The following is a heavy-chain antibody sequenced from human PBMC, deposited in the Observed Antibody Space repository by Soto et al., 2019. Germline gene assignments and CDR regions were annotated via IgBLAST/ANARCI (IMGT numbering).Heavy chain of an antibody. V-gene: IGHV1-69*01. CDR1: GGTFSSYA. CDR2: IIPIFGTA. J-gene: IGHJ4*02. D-gene: IGHD2-15*01. CDR3: AGEISGYCSGGSCYTGGY. Sequence: QVQLVQSGAEVKKPGSSVKVSCKASGGTFSSYAISWVRQAPGQGLEWMGGIIPIFGTANYAQKFQGRVTITADESTSTASMELSSLRSEDTAVYYCAGEISGYCSGGSCYTGGYWGQGTLVTVSS.